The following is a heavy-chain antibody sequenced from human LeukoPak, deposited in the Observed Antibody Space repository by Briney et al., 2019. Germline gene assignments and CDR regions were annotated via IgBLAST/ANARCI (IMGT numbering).Heavy chain of an antibody. CDR2: ISWNSGSI. V-gene: IGHV3-9*01. J-gene: IGHJ4*02. Sequence: QSGRSLRLSCAASGFTFDDYAMHWVRQAPGKGLEWVSGISWNSGSIGYADSVKGRFTISRDNAKNSLYLQMNSLRAEDTALYYCAKDLGYWGQGTLVTVSS. CDR1: GFTFDDYA. CDR3: AKDLGY.